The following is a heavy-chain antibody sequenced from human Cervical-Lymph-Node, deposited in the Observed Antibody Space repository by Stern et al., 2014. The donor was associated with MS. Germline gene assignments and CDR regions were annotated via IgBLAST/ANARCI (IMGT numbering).Heavy chain of an antibody. D-gene: IGHD2-2*01. CDR2: VSETGLTT. Sequence: EVQLVESGGGLVQPGGSLRLSCAASGFTFSNYAMTWVRQAPGKGLEWVSTVSETGLTTYYADSGKGRFTLSRDNSKNTMFLQMNILRAEDTAVYYCARGGPGGTSFDYWGQGTLVTVSS. V-gene: IGHV3-23*04. CDR3: ARGGPGGTSFDY. CDR1: GFTFSNYA. J-gene: IGHJ4*02.